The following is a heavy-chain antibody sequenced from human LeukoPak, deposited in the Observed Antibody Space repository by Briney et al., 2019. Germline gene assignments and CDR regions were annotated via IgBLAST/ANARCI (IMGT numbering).Heavy chain of an antibody. Sequence: GGSLRLSCAVSGMTFERHGMHWVRQAPGKGLEWVAFIRYDGSNKYYADSVKGRFTISRDSAKNTLYLQMNSLRAEDTAVYYCARKGNAFDIWGQGTMVTVSS. J-gene: IGHJ3*02. V-gene: IGHV3-30*02. CDR3: ARKGNAFDI. CDR1: GMTFERHG. CDR2: IRYDGSNK. D-gene: IGHD3-10*01.